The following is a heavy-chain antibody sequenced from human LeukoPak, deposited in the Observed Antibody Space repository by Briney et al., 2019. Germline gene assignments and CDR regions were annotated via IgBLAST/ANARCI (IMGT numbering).Heavy chain of an antibody. D-gene: IGHD4-17*01. J-gene: IGHJ4*02. Sequence: PSETLSLTCTVSGGSISSYYWSWIRQPPGKGLEWIGYIYYSGSTNYNPSLKSRVTISVDTSKNQFSLKLSSVTAADTAVYYCARSYGDYHFDYWCQGTLVTVSS. V-gene: IGHV4-59*08. CDR2: IYYSGST. CDR3: ARSYGDYHFDY. CDR1: GGSISSYY.